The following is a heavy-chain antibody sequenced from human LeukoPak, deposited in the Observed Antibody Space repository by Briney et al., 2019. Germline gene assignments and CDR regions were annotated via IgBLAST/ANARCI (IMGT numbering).Heavy chain of an antibody. D-gene: IGHD3-3*01. J-gene: IGHJ3*02. V-gene: IGHV4-38-2*01. Sequence: PSETLSLTCAVSGYSISSGYYWGWIRQPPGKGLEWIGSTYHSGSTYYNPSLKSRVTISVDTSKNQFSLKLSSVTAADTAVYYCARQSSLYDFWSGYYLSEAFDIWGQGTMVTVSS. CDR1: GYSISSGYY. CDR3: ARQSSLYDFWSGYYLSEAFDI. CDR2: TYHSGST.